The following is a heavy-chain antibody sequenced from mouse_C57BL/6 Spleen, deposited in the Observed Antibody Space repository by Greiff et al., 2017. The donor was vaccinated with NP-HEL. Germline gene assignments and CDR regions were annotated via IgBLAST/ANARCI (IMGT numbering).Heavy chain of an antibody. J-gene: IGHJ2*01. V-gene: IGHV1-7*01. CDR3: ARKVDGYLYYFDY. D-gene: IGHD2-3*01. Sequence: QVQLKESGAELAKPGASVKLSCKASGYTFTSYWMHWVKQRPGQGLEWIGYINPSSGYTKYNQKFKDKATLTADKSSSTAYMQLSSLTYEDSAVYYCARKVDGYLYYFDYWGQGTTLTVSS. CDR2: INPSSGYT. CDR1: GYTFTSYW.